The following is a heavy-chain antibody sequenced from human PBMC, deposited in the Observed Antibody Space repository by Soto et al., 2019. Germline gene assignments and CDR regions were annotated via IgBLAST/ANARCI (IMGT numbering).Heavy chain of an antibody. D-gene: IGHD1-26*01. Sequence: EVQLVESGGGLIQPGGSLRLSCAASEFTVSSNHMNWVRQAPGKGLECVSTIYSGGRTYYADSVKGRFTISRDNSKNTLYLQMNNLRAEDTAVYYCAGRVGATNYGMDVWGQGTTVTVSS. V-gene: IGHV3-53*01. CDR2: IYSGGRT. CDR3: AGRVGATNYGMDV. J-gene: IGHJ6*02. CDR1: EFTVSSNH.